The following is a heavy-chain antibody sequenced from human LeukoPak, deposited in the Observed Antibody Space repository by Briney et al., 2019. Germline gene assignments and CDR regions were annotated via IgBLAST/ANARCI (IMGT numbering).Heavy chain of an antibody. CDR3: ARRAGAYSHPYDY. CDR2: IYSDNT. V-gene: IGHV3-53*01. CDR1: GFTFTSYG. D-gene: IGHD4/OR15-4a*01. J-gene: IGHJ4*02. Sequence: GGSLRLSCAASGFTFTSYGMSWVRQAPGKGLEWVSFIYSDNTHYSDSVKGRFTISRDNSKNTLYLQMNSLRAEDTAVYYCARRAGAYSHPYDYWGQGTLVTVSS.